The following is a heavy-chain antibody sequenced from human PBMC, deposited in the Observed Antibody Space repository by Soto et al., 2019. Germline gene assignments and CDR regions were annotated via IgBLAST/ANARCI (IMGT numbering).Heavy chain of an antibody. Sequence: EVQLLESGGGLVQPGESLRLSCAASGFTFSSYAMSWVRQAPGKGLEGVSVISGSDDSTYYADSVNGRFTISRDNSKNTLYLQMKRLGARDTAVYYCAKRSSSSTFDYLGQGTLVTVSS. CDR2: ISGSDDST. V-gene: IGHV3-23*01. J-gene: IGHJ4*02. CDR3: AKRSSSSTFDY. D-gene: IGHD6-6*01. CDR1: GFTFSSYA.